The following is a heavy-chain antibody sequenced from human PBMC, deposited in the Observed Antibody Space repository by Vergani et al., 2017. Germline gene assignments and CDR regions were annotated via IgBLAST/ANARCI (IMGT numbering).Heavy chain of an antibody. Sequence: EVQLVESGGGLVQPGGSLRLSCEASGFTFSRYWMSWVRQAPGKGLEWVAKIKQEGREKYYVDYVKGRFTISRDNAKNSLYLQMNSLRAEDTAVYYCASAALVGWFGEAGVDYWGQGTLVTVSS. J-gene: IGHJ4*02. D-gene: IGHD3-10*01. V-gene: IGHV3-7*02. CDR1: GFTFSRYW. CDR3: ASAALVGWFGEAGVDY. CDR2: IKQEGREK.